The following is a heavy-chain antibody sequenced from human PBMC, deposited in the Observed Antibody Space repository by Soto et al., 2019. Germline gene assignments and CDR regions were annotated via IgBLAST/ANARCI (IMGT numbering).Heavy chain of an antibody. J-gene: IGHJ6*02. CDR3: ARDRPVAGVYYYGMDV. V-gene: IGHV1-2*04. CDR2: INPNSGGT. CDR1: GYTFTGYY. Sequence: ASVKVSCKASGYTFTGYYMHWVRQAPGQGLEWMGWINPNSGGTNYAQKFQAWVTMTRDTSINTAYMELSRLRSDDTAVYYCARDRPVAGVYYYGMDVWGQGTTVTVSS. D-gene: IGHD6-19*01.